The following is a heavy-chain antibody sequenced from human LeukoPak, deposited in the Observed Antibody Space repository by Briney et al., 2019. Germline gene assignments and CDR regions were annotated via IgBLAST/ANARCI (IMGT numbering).Heavy chain of an antibody. CDR1: GSPFTSYW. D-gene: IGHD3-10*01. CDR3: ARIGRGLLWFGESTLDAFDI. V-gene: IGHV5-10-1*01. J-gene: IGHJ3*02. CDR2: IDLSDSYT. Sequence: GGALEISWQGPGSPFTSYWISWAPQLPGKGLEGMGRIDLSDSYTNYSPSFQGHVTISADKSISTAYLQWSSLKASDTAMYYCARIGRGLLWFGESTLDAFDIWGQGTMVTVSS.